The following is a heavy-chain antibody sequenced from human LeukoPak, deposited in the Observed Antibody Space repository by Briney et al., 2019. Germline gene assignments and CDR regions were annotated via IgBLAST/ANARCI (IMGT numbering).Heavy chain of an antibody. CDR2: IRKKAYRETT. CDR1: GFSFSSYD. D-gene: IGHD4-17*01. CDR3: ARGLHDYGDSNYYFDQ. V-gene: IGHV3-49*04. Sequence: GGSLRLSCAASGFSFSSYDMSWVRQAPGKGLEWISFIRKKAYRETTDYAASVRGRFTISRDDANSIAYLQMNSLKTEDTALYYCARGLHDYGDSNYYFDQWGQGTLVAVSS. J-gene: IGHJ4*02.